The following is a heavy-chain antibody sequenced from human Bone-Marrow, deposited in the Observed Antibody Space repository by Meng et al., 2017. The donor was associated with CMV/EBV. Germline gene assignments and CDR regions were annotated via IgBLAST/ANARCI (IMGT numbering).Heavy chain of an antibody. D-gene: IGHD2-8*01. V-gene: IGHV4-59*01. Sequence: ESLKISCTVSGGSIGSYYWSWIRQPPGKGLEWIGYIYYSGSTNYNPSLKSRVTISVDTSKNQFSLRLSSVTAADTAVYYCARGTTATHGYYFDYWGQGTLVTVSS. CDR2: IYYSGST. CDR1: GGSIGSYY. J-gene: IGHJ4*02. CDR3: ARGTTATHGYYFDY.